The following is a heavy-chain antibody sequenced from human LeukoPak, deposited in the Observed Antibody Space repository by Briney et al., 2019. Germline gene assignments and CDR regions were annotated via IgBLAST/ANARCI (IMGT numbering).Heavy chain of an antibody. J-gene: IGHJ4*02. D-gene: IGHD1-14*01. CDR1: GGTFSSYA. CDR3: ARTSLVLAGNFDY. V-gene: IGHV1-69*05. Sequence: SVKVSCKASGGTFSSYAISWVRQAPGQGLEWMGGIIPIFGTANYAQKFQGGVTMTRDMSTSTVYMELSSLRSEDTAVYYCARTSLVLAGNFDYWGQGTLVTVSS. CDR2: IIPIFGTA.